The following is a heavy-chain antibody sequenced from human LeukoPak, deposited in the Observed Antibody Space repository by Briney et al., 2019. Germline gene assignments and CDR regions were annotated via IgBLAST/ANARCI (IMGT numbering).Heavy chain of an antibody. CDR1: GFTSDDYA. Sequence: GRSLRLSCAASGFTSDDYAMHWVRQAPGKGLEWVSGISWNSGSIGYADSVKGRFTISRDNAKNSLYLQMNSLRAEDTALYYCAKSGDWRAGGYFQHWGQGTLVTVSS. V-gene: IGHV3-9*02. CDR2: ISWNSGSI. D-gene: IGHD2-21*02. CDR3: AKSGDWRAGGYFQH. J-gene: IGHJ1*01.